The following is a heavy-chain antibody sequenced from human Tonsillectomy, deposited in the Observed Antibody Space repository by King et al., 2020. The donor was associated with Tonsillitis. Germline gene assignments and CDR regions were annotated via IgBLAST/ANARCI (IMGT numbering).Heavy chain of an antibody. J-gene: IGHJ4*02. D-gene: IGHD5-12*01. Sequence: VQLVESGGGLVQPGGSLRLSCAASGFTFSSYSMNWVRQPPGKGLEWVSYISSSSSTIYYADSVKGRFTISRDNAKNSLYLQMNSLRDEDTAVYYCARDEWLRFTRPWYFDYWGQGTLVTVSS. CDR2: ISSSSSTI. CDR3: ARDEWLRFTRPWYFDY. V-gene: IGHV3-48*02. CDR1: GFTFSSYS.